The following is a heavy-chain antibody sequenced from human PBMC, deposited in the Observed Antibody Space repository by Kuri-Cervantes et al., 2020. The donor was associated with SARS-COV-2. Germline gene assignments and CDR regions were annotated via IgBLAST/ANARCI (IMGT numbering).Heavy chain of an antibody. CDR3: ARAKLGGYDAFDL. J-gene: IGHJ3*01. CDR2: IDSSSDYI. Sequence: GGSLRPPCAASGFPFRSYSMNWVRQTPGKGLEWVSSIDSSSDYIYYADSVKGRFTISRDNANNSLSLQMNSLGAEDTAVYYCARAKLGGYDAFDLWGQGTMVTVSS. CDR1: GFPFRSYS. D-gene: IGHD3-22*01. V-gene: IGHV3-21*01.